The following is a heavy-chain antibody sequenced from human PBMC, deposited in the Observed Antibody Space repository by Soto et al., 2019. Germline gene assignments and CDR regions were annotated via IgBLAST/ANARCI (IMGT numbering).Heavy chain of an antibody. Sequence: HPGGSLRLSCAASGFTFSSYAMSWVRQAPGKGLEWVSAISGSGGSTYYADSVKGRFTISRDNSKNTLYLQMNSLRAEDTAVYYCAKDRAERGRDGYNGLDYWGQGTLVTVSS. D-gene: IGHD5-12*01. CDR3: AKDRAERGRDGYNGLDY. CDR2: ISGSGGST. V-gene: IGHV3-23*01. J-gene: IGHJ4*02. CDR1: GFTFSSYA.